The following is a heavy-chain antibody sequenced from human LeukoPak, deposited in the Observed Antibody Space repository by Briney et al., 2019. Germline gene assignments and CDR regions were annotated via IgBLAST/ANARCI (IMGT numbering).Heavy chain of an antibody. CDR1: GDSILTRTYY. Sequence: SETLSLTCTVSGDSILTRTYYWGWIRQPPGKGLEWIGYIYYSGSTNYNPSLKSRVTISVDTSKNKFSLKLRSVTAADTAVYYCARVCGGDCYPLGFDPWGQGTLVTVSS. CDR3: ARVCGGDCYPLGFDP. CDR2: IYYSGST. J-gene: IGHJ5*02. V-gene: IGHV4-61*05. D-gene: IGHD2-21*02.